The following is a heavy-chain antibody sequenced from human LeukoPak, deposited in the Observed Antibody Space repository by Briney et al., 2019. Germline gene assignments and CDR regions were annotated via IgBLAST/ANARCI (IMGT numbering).Heavy chain of an antibody. V-gene: IGHV1-2*02. Sequence: GASVKVSCKASGCTFTGYYMHWVRQAPGQGLELMGWINPNSGGPNYAQKFQGRVTMTRDTSISTAYMELSRLRSDDTAVYYCARVRRWELLSLDYWGQGTLVTVSS. CDR2: INPNSGGP. CDR3: ARVRRWELLSLDY. J-gene: IGHJ4*02. D-gene: IGHD1-26*01. CDR1: GCTFTGYY.